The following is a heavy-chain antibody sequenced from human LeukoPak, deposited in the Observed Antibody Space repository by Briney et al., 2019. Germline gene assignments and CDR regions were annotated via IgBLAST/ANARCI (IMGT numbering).Heavy chain of an antibody. J-gene: IGHJ5*02. Sequence: GESLQISCQGSGSSFTSYWIGWVRQLPGKGLEWMGIIYPGDSDTRYSPSFQGQVTISADKSISTAYLQWSSLKASDTAMYYCARSRSGPIYNWFDPWGQGTLVTVSS. D-gene: IGHD3-3*01. V-gene: IGHV5-51*01. CDR2: IYPGDSDT. CDR3: ARSRSGPIYNWFDP. CDR1: GSSFTSYW.